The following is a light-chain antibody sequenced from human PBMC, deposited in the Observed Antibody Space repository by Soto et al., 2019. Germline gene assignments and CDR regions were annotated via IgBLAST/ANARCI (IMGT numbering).Light chain of an antibody. Sequence: QAVVTQEPSLTVSPGGTVTLTCGSSTGAVTSGHYPYWFQQKPGQAPRTLIYDTSNKHSWTPARFSGSLLGGKAALTLLGAQPEGEAEYYCLLSYSGARPRWVFGGGTKVTVL. V-gene: IGLV7-46*02. CDR3: LLSYSGARPRWV. CDR1: TGAVTSGHY. J-gene: IGLJ3*02. CDR2: DTS.